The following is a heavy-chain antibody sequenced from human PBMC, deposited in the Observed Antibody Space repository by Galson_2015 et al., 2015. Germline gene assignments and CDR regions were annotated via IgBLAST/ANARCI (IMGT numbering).Heavy chain of an antibody. D-gene: IGHD3-22*01. V-gene: IGHV3-23*01. J-gene: IGHJ4*02. CDR1: GFTFSSYA. CDR2: ISDSGGST. Sequence: SLRLSCAAYGFTFSSYAMSWVRQAPGKRLEWVSAISDSGGSTSYADSVKGRFTISRDNSKNTLYLQMNSLRAEDTALYYCAKAPNYYYDSSGSAAGYHFDYWGQGTLVTVSS. CDR3: AKAPNYYYDSSGSAAGYHFDY.